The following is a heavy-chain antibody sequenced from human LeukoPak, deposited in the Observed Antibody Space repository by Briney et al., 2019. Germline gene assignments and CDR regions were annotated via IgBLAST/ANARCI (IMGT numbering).Heavy chain of an antibody. Sequence: SETLSLTCSVSGYSISSGYYWGWIRQPPGKGLEWIGSIYHSGSTYYNPSLKSRVTISVDTPKNQFSLKVNSVTAADTAVYYCARGVYTGVAGTDYWGQGTLVTVST. CDR2: IYHSGST. CDR1: GYSISSGYY. D-gene: IGHD6-19*01. J-gene: IGHJ4*02. CDR3: ARGVYTGVAGTDY. V-gene: IGHV4-38-2*02.